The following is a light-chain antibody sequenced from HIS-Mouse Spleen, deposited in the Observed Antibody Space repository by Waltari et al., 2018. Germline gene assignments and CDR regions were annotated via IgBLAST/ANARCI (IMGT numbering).Light chain of an antibody. J-gene: IGLJ1*01. CDR3: CSYAGSYTYV. CDR2: DVS. Sequence: QSALTQPRSVSGSPGQSATIPCTGTSSDVGGYNYGSGYQQHPVKAPKLMIYDVSKRPSGVPDRFSGSKSGNTASLTISGLQAEDEADYYCCSYAGSYTYVFGTGTKVTVL. V-gene: IGLV2-11*01. CDR1: SSDVGGYNY.